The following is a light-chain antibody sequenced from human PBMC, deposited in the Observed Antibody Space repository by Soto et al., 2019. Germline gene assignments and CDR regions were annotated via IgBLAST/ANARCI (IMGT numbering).Light chain of an antibody. Sequence: EIVMTQSPASLSVSPGERATLSCRASQSVGRNVAWYQQKPGQTPRLLIYGASTRATGVPASFSGSGSGTVFTLTISSLQSEDIAVYYCQQYDDWPLTFGGGTTLEIK. CDR3: QQYDDWPLT. J-gene: IGKJ4*01. V-gene: IGKV3-15*01. CDR1: QSVGRN. CDR2: GAS.